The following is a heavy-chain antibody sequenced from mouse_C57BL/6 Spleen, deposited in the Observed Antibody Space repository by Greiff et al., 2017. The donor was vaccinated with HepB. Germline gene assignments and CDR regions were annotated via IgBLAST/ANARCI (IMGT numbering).Heavy chain of an antibody. CDR2: IDPSDSYT. D-gene: IGHD2-5*01. CDR3: ANSNLAWFAY. CDR1: GYTFTSYW. Sequence: QVQLQQPGAELVKPGASVKLSCKASGYTFTSYWMQWVKQRPGQGLEWIGEIDPSDSYTNYNQKFKGKATLTVYKSSSTAYMQLSSLTSEDSAVYYCANSNLAWFAYWGQGTLVTVSA. V-gene: IGHV1-50*01. J-gene: IGHJ3*01.